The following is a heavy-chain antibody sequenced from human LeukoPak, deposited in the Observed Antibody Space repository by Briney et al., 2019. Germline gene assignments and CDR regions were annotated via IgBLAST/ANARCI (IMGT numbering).Heavy chain of an antibody. CDR3: AAIVVVPNFDY. D-gene: IGHD2-2*01. V-gene: IGHV3-23*01. J-gene: IGHJ4*02. CDR1: GFTFSSYS. CDR2: ISGSGGST. Sequence: GSLRLSCAASGFTFSSYSMNWVRQAPGKGLEWVSAISGSGGSTYYADSVKGRFTISRDNSKNTLYLQMNSLRAEDTAVYYCAAIVVVPNFDYWGQGTLVTVSS.